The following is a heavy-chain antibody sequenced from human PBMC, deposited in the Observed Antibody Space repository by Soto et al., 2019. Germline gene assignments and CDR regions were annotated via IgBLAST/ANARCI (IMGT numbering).Heavy chain of an antibody. CDR1: GFTFSSYA. CDR2: ISGSGGST. J-gene: IGHJ6*03. Sequence: EVQLLESGGGLVQPGGSLRLSCAASGFTFSSYAMSWVRQAPGKGLEWVSAISGSGGSTYYADSVKGRFTISRDNSKNTLYLQMNSLRAEDTAVYYCAKDPGLAARPGRDYYYYYMDVWGKGTTVTVSS. V-gene: IGHV3-23*01. D-gene: IGHD6-6*01. CDR3: AKDPGLAARPGRDYYYYYMDV.